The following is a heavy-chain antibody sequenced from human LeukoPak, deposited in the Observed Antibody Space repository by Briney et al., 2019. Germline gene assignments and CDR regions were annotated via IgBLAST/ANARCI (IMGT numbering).Heavy chain of an antibody. CDR2: ISYDGSNK. J-gene: IGHJ4*02. Sequence: GGPLRLSCAASGFTFSSYAMHWVRQAPPKGLEWVAVISYDGSNKYYEDSVKGRFTISRDNSKNTLYLQMNSLRDEDTAVYYCARERGLWFGELLLKGPFDYWGQGALVTVSS. CDR1: GFTFSSYA. V-gene: IGHV3-30*04. CDR3: ARERGLWFGELLLKGPFDY. D-gene: IGHD3-10*01.